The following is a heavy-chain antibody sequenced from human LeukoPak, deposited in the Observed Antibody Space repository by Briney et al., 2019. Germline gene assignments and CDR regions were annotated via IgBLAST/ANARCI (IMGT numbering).Heavy chain of an antibody. Sequence: GGSLRLSCAASGITVSNNYMSWVRQAPGKGLEWVSLIYSGGSTYYADSVRGRFTISRDNSKNTLYLQMNSLRVEDTAVYYCARIYNWGQGTLVTASS. V-gene: IGHV3-66*01. CDR2: IYSGGST. CDR3: ARIYN. D-gene: IGHD4-11*01. CDR1: GITVSNNY. J-gene: IGHJ4*02.